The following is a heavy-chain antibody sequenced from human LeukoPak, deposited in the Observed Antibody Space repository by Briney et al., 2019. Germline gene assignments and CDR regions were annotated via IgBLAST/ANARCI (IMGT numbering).Heavy chain of an antibody. J-gene: IGHJ3*01. Sequence: GGSLRLSCAASGFIFNSYTIHWIRQSPDTGLQWVAFTSYDANDQQYGDSVKGRFAISRDSAKNTVDLQMMSLRPDDTAVYYCARDLFINGRGDAFDLWGQGTMVTVSS. D-gene: IGHD2-8*01. V-gene: IGHV3-30*09. CDR2: TSYDANDQ. CDR3: ARDLFINGRGDAFDL. CDR1: GFIFNSYT.